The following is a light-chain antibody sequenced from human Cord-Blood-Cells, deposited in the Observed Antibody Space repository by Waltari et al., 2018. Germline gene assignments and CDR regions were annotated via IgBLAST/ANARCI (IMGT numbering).Light chain of an antibody. CDR2: AAS. V-gene: IGKV1-16*02. Sequence: DIKMTKYPSSLSASAGDRVTITCRASTGISNYLAWFQQKPGKAPQSLLYAASSLQSGVPSKFSGSGSGTDFTLTISSLQPEDFATYYCQQYNRYPMYTFGQGTKLEIK. CDR3: QQYNRYPMYT. J-gene: IGKJ2*01. CDR1: TGISNY.